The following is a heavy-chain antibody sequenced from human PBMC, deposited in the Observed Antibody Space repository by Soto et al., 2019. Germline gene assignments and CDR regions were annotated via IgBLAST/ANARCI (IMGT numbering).Heavy chain of an antibody. CDR1: GYTLTSYY. CDR3: ARAGSGTYFGL. CDR2: INPSDGST. Sequence: ASLKVSCKASGYTLTSYYIHWVRQAPGQGLEWLGRINPSDGSTTSRQTLQGRFSMTRDTSASTVFMELSSLKSQDTAVYFCARAGSGTYFGLWGQGTRVTASS. D-gene: IGHD3-10*01. J-gene: IGHJ4*02. V-gene: IGHV1-46*01.